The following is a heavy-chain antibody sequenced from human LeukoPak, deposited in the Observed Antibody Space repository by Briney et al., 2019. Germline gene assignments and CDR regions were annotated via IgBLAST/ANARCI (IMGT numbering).Heavy chain of an antibody. D-gene: IGHD3-22*01. CDR2: IIPIFGTA. CDR3: AREAVWHYDSSGYSSFDY. CDR1: GGTFSSYA. Sequence: SVKVSCKASGGTFSSYAISWVRQAPGQGLEWMGGIIPIFGTANYAQKFQGRVTITTDESTSTAYMELSSLRSEDTAVYYCAREAVWHYDSSGYSSFDYWGQGTLVTVSS. V-gene: IGHV1-69*05. J-gene: IGHJ4*02.